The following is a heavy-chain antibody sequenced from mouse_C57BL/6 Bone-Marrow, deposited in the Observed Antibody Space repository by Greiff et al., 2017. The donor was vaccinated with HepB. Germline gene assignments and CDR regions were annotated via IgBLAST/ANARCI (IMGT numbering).Heavy chain of an antibody. V-gene: IGHV5-9-1*02. J-gene: IGHJ3*01. CDR3: TSPPYGTSWFAY. CDR2: ISSGGDYI. D-gene: IGHD1-1*01. Sequence: EVQLVESGAGLVKPGGSLKLSCAASGFTFSSYAMSWVRQTPEKRLEWVAYISSGGDYIYYAETVKGRFTISRDNARNTLYLQMSILTSEDTAMYYCTSPPYGTSWFAYWGQGTLVTVSA. CDR1: GFTFSSYA.